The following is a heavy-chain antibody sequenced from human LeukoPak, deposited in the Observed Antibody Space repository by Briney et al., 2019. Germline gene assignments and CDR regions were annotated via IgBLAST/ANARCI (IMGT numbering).Heavy chain of an antibody. V-gene: IGHV3-30*04. CDR1: GFTFSSYV. CDR3: ARETIAAGNGAYFDD. CDR2: ISDDGSNK. J-gene: IGHJ4*02. Sequence: GRSLRLSCAASGFTFSSYVMHWVRQAPGKGLEWVAVISDDGSNKYYADSVKGRFIISRDNSKNTLYLQMNSLRAEDTAVFYCARETIAAGNGAYFDDWGQGTLVSVSS. D-gene: IGHD6-13*01.